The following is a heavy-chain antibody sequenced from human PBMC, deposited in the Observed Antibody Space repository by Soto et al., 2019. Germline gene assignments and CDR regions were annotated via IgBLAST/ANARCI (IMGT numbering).Heavy chain of an antibody. CDR2: ISGRNGDT. CDR1: GYAFSDYS. J-gene: IGHJ4*02. Sequence: QVQLVQSGAEVKKPGASVKVSCKASGYAFSDYSMHWVRQAPGQRLEWMGWISGRNGDTKLSQRLQGRVTLTRDTSASTAYMELRSLRSEDTAIYYCARRYNYNDVLEDLGQGTLVTVSS. D-gene: IGHD1-20*01. CDR3: ARRYNYNDVLED. V-gene: IGHV1-3*01.